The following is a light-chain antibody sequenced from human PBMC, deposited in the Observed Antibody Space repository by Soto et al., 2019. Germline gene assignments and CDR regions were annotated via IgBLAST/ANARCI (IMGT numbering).Light chain of an antibody. V-gene: IGLV4-69*01. CDR2: VNSDGSH. CDR1: SGHSNYA. J-gene: IGLJ2*01. Sequence: QSVLTQSPSASASLGASVKLTCTLSSGHSNYAIAWHQQLPEKGPRYLMKVNSDGSHSKGDGIPDRFSGSSSGAERYLTISSLQSEDEADYYCQTWDTGIVLFGGGTKPTVL. CDR3: QTWDTGIVL.